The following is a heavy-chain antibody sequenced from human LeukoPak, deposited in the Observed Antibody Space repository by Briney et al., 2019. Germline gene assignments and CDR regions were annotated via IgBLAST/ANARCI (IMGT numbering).Heavy chain of an antibody. CDR3: ASNVEMATKGPYYFDY. D-gene: IGHD5-24*01. Sequence: GASVKVSCKASGYTFTSYDINWVRQATGQGLEWMGWMYPNSGNTGYAQKFQGRVTITRNTSISTAYMELSSLRSEDTAVYYCASNVEMATKGPYYFDYWGQGTLVTVSS. V-gene: IGHV1-8*03. CDR1: GYTFTSYD. CDR2: MYPNSGNT. J-gene: IGHJ4*02.